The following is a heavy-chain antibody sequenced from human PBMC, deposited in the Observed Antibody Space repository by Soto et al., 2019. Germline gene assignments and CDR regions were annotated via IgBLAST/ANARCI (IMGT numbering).Heavy chain of an antibody. CDR2: IYSGGST. CDR1: GFTVSSNY. V-gene: IGHV3-53*01. CDR3: AIYSSGYYDAFDI. D-gene: IGHD3-22*01. J-gene: IGHJ3*02. Sequence: GGSLRLSCAASGFTVSSNYMSWVRQAPGKGLEWVSVIYSGGSTYYADSVKGRFTISRDNSKNTLYLQMNSLRAEDTAVYYCAIYSSGYYDAFDIWGQGTMVTVSS.